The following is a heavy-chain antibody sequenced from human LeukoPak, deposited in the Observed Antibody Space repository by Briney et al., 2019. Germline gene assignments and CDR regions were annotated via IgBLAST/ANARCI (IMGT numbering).Heavy chain of an antibody. CDR2: FSGSGGST. CDR3: ARAHYYDSSGLDF. V-gene: IGHV3-23*01. Sequence: GGSLRLSCAASGFTFSSYAMSWVRQAPGKGLEWVSTFSGSGGSTHYADSVKGRFTISRDNSKNTLYLQMNSLRAEDTAVYYCARAHYYDSSGLDFWGQGTLVTVSS. D-gene: IGHD3-22*01. J-gene: IGHJ4*02. CDR1: GFTFSSYA.